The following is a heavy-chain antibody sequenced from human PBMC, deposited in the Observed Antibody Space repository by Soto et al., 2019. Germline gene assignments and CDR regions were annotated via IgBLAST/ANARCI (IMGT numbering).Heavy chain of an antibody. V-gene: IGHV3-7*05. D-gene: IGHD6-19*01. CDR1: GFTFNTNW. CDR3: ARDVGSGWFDC. Sequence: GGSLRLSCAASGFTFNTNWMSWVRQAPGKGLEWVANINRDGSDKNHVDSVKGRFTISRGNAQNSVYLQMNSLRVEDTAVYYCARDVGSGWFDCWGQGTLVTVSS. CDR2: INRDGSDK. J-gene: IGHJ4*02.